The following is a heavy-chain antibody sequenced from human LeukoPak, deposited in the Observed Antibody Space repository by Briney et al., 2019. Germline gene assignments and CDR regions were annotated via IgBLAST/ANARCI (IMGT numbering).Heavy chain of an antibody. CDR2: VSHFGST. CDR3: ARAFGGSFGRYEY. J-gene: IGHJ4*02. V-gene: IGHV4-59*01. D-gene: IGHD1-26*01. CDR1: GGSISGYS. Sequence: SETLSLTCNVSGGSISGYSWSWIRQPPGKGLEWIGYVSHFGSTDYKSSLKGRVTMSVDTSKSEFSLKMNSVTAADTAVYYCARAFGGSFGRYEYWGQGALVIVSS.